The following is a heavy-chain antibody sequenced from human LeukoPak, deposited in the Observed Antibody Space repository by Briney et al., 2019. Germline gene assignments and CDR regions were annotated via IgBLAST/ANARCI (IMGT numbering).Heavy chain of an antibody. CDR3: ASDGGRSNLAVL. J-gene: IGHJ4*02. V-gene: IGHV4-4*07. CDR1: GGSISSYY. Sequence: SETLSLTCTVSGGSISSYYWSWIRQPAGKGLEWIGRIYTSGSTNYNPSLKSRVTISVDTSKNQISLKLTSVTAADTAVYYCASDGGRSNLAVLWGQGTLVTVSS. CDR2: IYTSGST. D-gene: IGHD6-19*01.